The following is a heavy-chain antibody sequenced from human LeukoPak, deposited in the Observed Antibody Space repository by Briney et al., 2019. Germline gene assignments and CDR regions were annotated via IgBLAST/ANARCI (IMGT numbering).Heavy chain of an antibody. Sequence: GGSLRLSCAASGFTLSSNNMNWVRQAPGKGLEWISHISMSSRTIYYADSVKGRFTISRDNAKNSLYLQMNSLRVEDTAVYYCAREFPPDYWGQGTLVTVSS. V-gene: IGHV3-48*04. CDR1: GFTLSSNN. CDR2: ISMSSRTI. CDR3: AREFPPDY. J-gene: IGHJ4*02.